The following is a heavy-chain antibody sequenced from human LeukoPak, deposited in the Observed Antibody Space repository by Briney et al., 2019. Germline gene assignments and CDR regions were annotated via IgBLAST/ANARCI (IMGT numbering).Heavy chain of an antibody. Sequence: ASVKVSCKASGYTFNSYGINWVRQAPGQGLEWMGWISAYNGNRNSVQKLQDRVSMTTDTSTSTAYMELRSLRSDDTAVYYCERDHFYGSGSFGHWGQGTLVTVSS. V-gene: IGHV1-18*01. CDR2: ISAYNGNR. J-gene: IGHJ1*01. CDR1: GYTFNSYG. D-gene: IGHD3-10*01. CDR3: ERDHFYGSGSFGH.